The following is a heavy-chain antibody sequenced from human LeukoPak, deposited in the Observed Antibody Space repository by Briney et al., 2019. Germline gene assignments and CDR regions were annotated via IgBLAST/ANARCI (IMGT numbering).Heavy chain of an antibody. CDR3: ARDLTPDYDILTRYPRYYSGMAV. CDR1: GFTFKTYA. Sequence: GGSLRLSCAASGFTFKTYARHWVRQAPGKGLEWVAIISFDGSHKYYSDFGKGRFTLSTDNLTNTLYPQMNSLRAEHTAVYYCARDLTPDYDILTRYPRYYSGMAVWAQGTTVTVSS. V-gene: IGHV3-33*05. J-gene: IGHJ6*02. D-gene: IGHD3-9*01. CDR2: ISFDGSHK.